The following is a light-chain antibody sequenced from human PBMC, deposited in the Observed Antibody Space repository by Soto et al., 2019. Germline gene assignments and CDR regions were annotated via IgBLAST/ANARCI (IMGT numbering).Light chain of an antibody. Sequence: EIVITQSPATLSVSPGGSATLSCRASQSISDTLAWYQQKPGQAPRLLIYGASTRAPGFPARFSGSGSGTDFTLTISSLQSEDFAVYYCQQYKNWPWTFGQGTKVDIK. V-gene: IGKV3-15*01. J-gene: IGKJ1*01. CDR1: QSISDT. CDR2: GAS. CDR3: QQYKNWPWT.